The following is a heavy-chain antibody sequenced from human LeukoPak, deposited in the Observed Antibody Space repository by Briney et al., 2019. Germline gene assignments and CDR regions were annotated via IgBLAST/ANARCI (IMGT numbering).Heavy chain of an antibody. Sequence: GGSLRLSCAASGFTFSSYWMNWVRQAPGKGLEWVANIKHNGDELNYVDSVEDRFTISRDNAKNSLYLHMTSLRAEDTAAYYCARELRTFDSWGQGTLVTVSS. V-gene: IGHV3-7*01. CDR2: IKHNGDEL. D-gene: IGHD3-16*01. CDR1: GFTFSSYW. J-gene: IGHJ4*02. CDR3: ARELRTFDS.